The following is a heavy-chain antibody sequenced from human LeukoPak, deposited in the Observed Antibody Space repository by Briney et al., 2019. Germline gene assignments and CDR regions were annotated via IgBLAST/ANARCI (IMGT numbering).Heavy chain of an antibody. CDR2: ISTYNANT. D-gene: IGHD2-2*01. CDR1: GYTFTNFG. Sequence: ASVKVPCKSSGYTFTNFGVTWVRQAPGQGLEWMGWISTYNANTDYALKLQGRVTMTTDTSTSTAYLELRSLRSDDTAVYYCGIVIVPAAAIDYWGQGTLVTVSS. CDR3: GIVIVPAAAIDY. J-gene: IGHJ4*02. V-gene: IGHV1-18*01.